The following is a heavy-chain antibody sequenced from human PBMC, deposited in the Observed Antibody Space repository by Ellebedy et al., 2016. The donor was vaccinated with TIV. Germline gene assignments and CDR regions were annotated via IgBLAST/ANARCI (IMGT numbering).Heavy chain of an antibody. J-gene: IGHJ3*02. CDR2: ISSSGRTI. Sequence: GGSLRLSCAASGFTVSTYSMNWVRQAPGKGLEWVSYISSSGRTIYYAESVEGRFTISRDNAKNSLFLQMDSLRDEDTAIYYCARAHYYDTSGYSALRAFDIWGQGTMVTVSS. CDR1: GFTVSTYS. D-gene: IGHD3-22*01. CDR3: ARAHYYDTSGYSALRAFDI. V-gene: IGHV3-48*02.